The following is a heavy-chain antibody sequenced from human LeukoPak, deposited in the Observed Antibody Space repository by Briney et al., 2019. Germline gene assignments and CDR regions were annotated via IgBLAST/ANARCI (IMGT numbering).Heavy chain of an antibody. Sequence: AGGSLRLSCAGAGFSITDHQMDWVGRVPGKGQEGTGRTATTKPNSSTTQYAASVRGRFTISSDDSQNSLFLQLNSLKTEDTAVYYCVRVVTTGSGWYHFDTWGLGTLVTVSS. D-gene: IGHD1-1*01. CDR2: TATTKPNSSTT. V-gene: IGHV3-72*01. CDR1: GFSITDHQ. CDR3: VRVVTTGSGWYHFDT. J-gene: IGHJ1*01.